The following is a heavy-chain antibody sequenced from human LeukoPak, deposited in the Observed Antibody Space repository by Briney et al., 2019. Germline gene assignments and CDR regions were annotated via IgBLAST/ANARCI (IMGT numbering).Heavy chain of an antibody. CDR2: IYPGDSDT. V-gene: IGHV5-51*01. D-gene: IGHD4-17*01. CDR1: GYSFTSYW. Sequence: GESLKISCKGSGYSFTSYWIGWVRQMPGKGLEWMGIIYPGDSDTRYSPSFQGQVTISADKSTSAAYLQWSSLKASDTAMYYCARHTGSNYGPTGADVWGKGTTVTISS. CDR3: ARHTGSNYGPTGADV. J-gene: IGHJ6*04.